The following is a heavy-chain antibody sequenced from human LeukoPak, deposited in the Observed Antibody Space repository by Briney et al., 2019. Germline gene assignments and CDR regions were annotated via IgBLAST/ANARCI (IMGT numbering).Heavy chain of an antibody. V-gene: IGHV4-59*11. D-gene: IGHD6-6*01. Sequence: SETLSLTCTVSGGSIRSHCWSWVQQPPGKGLEWIGYIYFSGSTNYNPSLKSRVTISMGTSENQFSLKLSSVTAADTAVYYCARGAAPHYSDYWGQGTLVTVSS. CDR2: IYFSGST. J-gene: IGHJ4*02. CDR3: ARGAAPHYSDY. CDR1: GGSIRSHC.